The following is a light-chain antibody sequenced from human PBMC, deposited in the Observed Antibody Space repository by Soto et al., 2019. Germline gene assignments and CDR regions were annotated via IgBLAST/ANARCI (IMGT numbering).Light chain of an antibody. J-gene: IGLJ1*01. CDR3: GSWDSSLSAYV. CDR2: DDN. Sequence: QSGLTQPPSVSCAPGQKVTISCSGSSSNIGGNSVSWYQQLPGTAPKLLIYDDNKRPSGIPDRFSGSKSGTSATLGITGFQTGDEADYYCGSWDSSLSAYVFGTGTKVTVL. V-gene: IGLV1-51*01. CDR1: SSNIGGNS.